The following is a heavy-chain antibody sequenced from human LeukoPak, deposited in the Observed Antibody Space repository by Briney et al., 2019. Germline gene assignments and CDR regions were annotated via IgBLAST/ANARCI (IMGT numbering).Heavy chain of an antibody. CDR3: AKVRESSSFEALGY. J-gene: IGHJ4*02. V-gene: IGHV3-7*03. CDR1: GFTLSSDW. D-gene: IGHD6-13*01. Sequence: GGSLRLSCVVSGFTLSSDWMSWVRQAPGKGLEWVANIKKDGIEKYYVESVKGRFTISRDNAKNTLYLQMNSLRAEDTAVYYCAKVRESSSFEALGYWGQGTLVTVSS. CDR2: IKKDGIEK.